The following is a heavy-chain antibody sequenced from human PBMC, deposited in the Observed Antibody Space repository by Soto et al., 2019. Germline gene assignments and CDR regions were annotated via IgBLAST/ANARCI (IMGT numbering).Heavy chain of an antibody. J-gene: IGHJ5*02. CDR2: IIPIFGTA. CDR3: ARERAGRFLEWLRWFDP. D-gene: IGHD3-3*01. CDR1: GGTFSSYA. Sequence: SVKVSCKXSGGTFSSYAISWVRQAPGQGLEWMGGIIPIFGTANYAQKFQGRVTITADESTSTAYMELSSLRSEDTAVYYCARERAGRFLEWLRWFDPWGQGTLVTVSS. V-gene: IGHV1-69*13.